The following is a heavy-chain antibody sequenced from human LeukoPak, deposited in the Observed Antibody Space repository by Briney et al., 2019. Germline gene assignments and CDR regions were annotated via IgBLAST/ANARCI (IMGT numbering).Heavy chain of an antibody. D-gene: IGHD3-22*01. CDR2: IRHDGSNK. V-gene: IGHV3-30*02. Sequence: GGSLRLSCTTSGFIFSNYGMHWVRQAPGKGLEWVAFIRHDGSNKYYADSVKGRFTISRDNSKNTLYLQMNSLRAEDTAVYYCARDSSYYDTSDYFDYWCQGTLVTVSS. J-gene: IGHJ4*02. CDR1: GFIFSNYG. CDR3: ARDSSYYDTSDYFDY.